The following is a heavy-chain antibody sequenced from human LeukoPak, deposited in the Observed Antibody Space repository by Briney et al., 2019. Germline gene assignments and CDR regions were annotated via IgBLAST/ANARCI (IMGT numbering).Heavy chain of an antibody. J-gene: IGHJ4*02. CDR1: GGTFSSYA. CDR2: IIPILGTA. D-gene: IGHD3-22*01. CDR3: ARVSYYYDSRDDY. Sequence: SVKVSCKASGGTFSSYAISLVRQAPGQGLEWMGRIIPILGTANYAQKFQGRVTITTDESTSTAYMELSSLRSEDTAVYYCARVSYYYDSRDDYWGQGTLVTVSS. V-gene: IGHV1-69*11.